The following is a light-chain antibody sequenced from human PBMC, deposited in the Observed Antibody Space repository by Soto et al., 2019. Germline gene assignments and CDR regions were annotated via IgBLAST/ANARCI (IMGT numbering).Light chain of an antibody. CDR2: RNN. V-gene: IGLV1-44*01. CDR3: AGWDDSLNGYV. CDR1: SSNIGSNT. J-gene: IGLJ1*01. Sequence: QAYLNKPHSTYATPGQAVTISCSGSSSNIGSNTVNWYKQLPGTAPKLLIYRNNERPSGVPDRFSGSKSGTSASLAISGLQSEDEADYYCAGWDDSLNGYVFGTGTKVTVL.